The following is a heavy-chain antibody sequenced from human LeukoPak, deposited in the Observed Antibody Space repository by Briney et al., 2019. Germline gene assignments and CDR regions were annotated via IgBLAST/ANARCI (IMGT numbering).Heavy chain of an antibody. Sequence: GGSLRLSCAASGFTFSSYAMHWVRQAPGKGLEWVAVISYDGSNKYYADSVKGRFTISRDNSKNTLYLQMNSLRAEDTAVYYCARASQQLVQTPFDYWGQGTLVTVSS. CDR3: ARASQQLVQTPFDY. V-gene: IGHV3-30*04. D-gene: IGHD6-13*01. J-gene: IGHJ4*02. CDR2: ISYDGSNK. CDR1: GFTFSSYA.